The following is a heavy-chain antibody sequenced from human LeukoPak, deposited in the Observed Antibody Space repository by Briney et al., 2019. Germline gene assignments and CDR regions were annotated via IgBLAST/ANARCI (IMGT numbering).Heavy chain of an antibody. Sequence: ASVKVSCRASGYTFTSYDINWVRQATGQELEWMGWMNPNSGNTGYAQKFQGRVTITRNTSISTAYMELSSLRSEDTAVYYCARGKRLWVYSSSWYTGFDPWGQGTLVTVSS. V-gene: IGHV1-8*03. CDR3: ARGKRLWVYSSSWYTGFDP. D-gene: IGHD6-13*01. J-gene: IGHJ5*02. CDR1: GYTFTSYD. CDR2: MNPNSGNT.